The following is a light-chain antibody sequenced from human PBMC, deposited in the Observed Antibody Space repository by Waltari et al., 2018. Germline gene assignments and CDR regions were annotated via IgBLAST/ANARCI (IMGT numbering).Light chain of an antibody. CDR3: QTGGHGTGV. V-gene: IGLV4-69*01. CDR2: VNSDGSH. J-gene: IGLJ3*02. CDR1: SGYSSNV. Sequence: LVLTQSPSASASLGASVKLTCTLSSGYSSNVIAWLQQQPGKGPRYLMKVNSDGSHRKGRDIPDRFSASNSGTEYYLTISSLQSEDEADYYCQTGGHGTGVFGGGTKLTVL.